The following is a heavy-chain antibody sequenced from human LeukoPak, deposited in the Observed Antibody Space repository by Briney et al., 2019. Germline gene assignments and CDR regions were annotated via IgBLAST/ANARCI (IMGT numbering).Heavy chain of an antibody. CDR3: ARDAPYYDSSGYTFDY. J-gene: IGHJ4*02. D-gene: IGHD3-22*01. Sequence: SVKVSCKASGYTFTSYYMHWVRQAPGQGLEWMGIINPSGGSTSYAQKFQGRVTMTRDTSTSTVYMELSSLRSEDTAVYYCARDAPYYDSSGYTFDYWGQGTLVTVSS. CDR2: INPSGGST. CDR1: GYTFTSYY. V-gene: IGHV1-46*01.